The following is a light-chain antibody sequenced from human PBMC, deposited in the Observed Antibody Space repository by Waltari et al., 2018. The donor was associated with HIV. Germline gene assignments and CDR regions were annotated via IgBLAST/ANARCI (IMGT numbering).Light chain of an antibody. CDR1: SSDVGGYNY. Sequence: QSALTQPASVSGSPGQSITISCTGTSSDVGGYNYVSWYQQPPGTAPKLMIYDVSIRPSGVSNRFSGSKSGNTASLTISGLQAEDEADYYCSSYSSSSTVVFGGGTKLTVL. V-gene: IGLV2-14*03. CDR2: DVS. CDR3: SSYSSSSTVV. J-gene: IGLJ2*01.